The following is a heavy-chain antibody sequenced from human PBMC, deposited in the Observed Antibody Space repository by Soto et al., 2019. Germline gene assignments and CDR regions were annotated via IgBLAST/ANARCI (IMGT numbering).Heavy chain of an antibody. V-gene: IGHV3-23*01. CDR2: INVGGTNI. CDR1: IFTFQTCA. J-gene: IGHJ4*02. D-gene: IGHD4-17*01. Sequence: EVQLLESGGGLVRPGESLRLSCEGSIFTFQTCAMTWVRQAPGKGLEWLSAINVGGTNIKYADSVKGRFTISRDNSKNTLYLQMNSLRAEDTAIYYCAKDPNGDYIGAFDSWGQGTLVTVSS. CDR3: AKDPNGDYIGAFDS.